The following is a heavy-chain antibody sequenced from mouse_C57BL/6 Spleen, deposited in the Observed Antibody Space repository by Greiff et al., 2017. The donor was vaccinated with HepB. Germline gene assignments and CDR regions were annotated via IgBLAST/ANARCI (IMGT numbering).Heavy chain of an antibody. CDR2: IDPSDSYT. CDR1: GYTFTSYW. D-gene: IGHD2-1*01. CDR3: ARGSYYGNYERYFDY. J-gene: IGHJ2*01. Sequence: QVHVKQPGAELVKPGASVKLSCKASGYTFTSYWMQWVKQRPGQGLEWIGEIDPSDSYTNYNQKFKGKATLTVDTSSSTAYMQLSSLTSEDSAVYYCARGSYYGNYERYFDYWGQGTTLTVSS. V-gene: IGHV1-50*01.